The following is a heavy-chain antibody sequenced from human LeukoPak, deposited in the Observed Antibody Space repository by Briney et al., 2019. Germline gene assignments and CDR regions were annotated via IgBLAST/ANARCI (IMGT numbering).Heavy chain of an antibody. J-gene: IGHJ4*02. V-gene: IGHV3-9*01. CDR3: AKDKTYSGYDALDH. Sequence: PGGSLRLSCAASGFTFDDYSMHWVRHAPGRGLECVAGISWNSGSAGYADSVKGRFTISRDNDKKSLSLQMHSMRTEDTALYCCAKDKTYSGYDALDHWGQGTLVTVSS. D-gene: IGHD5-12*01. CDR1: GFTFDDYS. CDR2: ISWNSGSA.